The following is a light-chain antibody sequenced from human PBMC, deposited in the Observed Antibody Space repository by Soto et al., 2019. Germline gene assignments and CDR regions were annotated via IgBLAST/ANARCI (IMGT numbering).Light chain of an antibody. CDR3: QQYNNWPRT. CDR1: QSVSTN. Sequence: EIVMTQSPATLSVSPGERATLSCRASQSVSTNLAWYRQKPGQAPRLLIYGASTRATGIPARFSGSGSGTEFTLTIRSLQSEDFAVYYCQQYNNWPRTFGQGTKVEIK. J-gene: IGKJ1*01. CDR2: GAS. V-gene: IGKV3-15*01.